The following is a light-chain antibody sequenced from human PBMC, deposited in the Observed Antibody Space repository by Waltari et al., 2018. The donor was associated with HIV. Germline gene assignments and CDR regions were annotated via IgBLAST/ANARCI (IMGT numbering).Light chain of an antibody. CDR1: NIRSKS. V-gene: IGLV3-21*04. CDR2: DDS. Sequence: SYVLTQPPSVSVAPGKTARITCGGNNIRSKSVHWYQQKPGQAPVLVIYDDSDRPSGVPERFSGSNSGNTATLTSSRVEAGDEADFYCQVWDSSSDHWVFGGGTKLTVL. J-gene: IGLJ3*02. CDR3: QVWDSSSDHWV.